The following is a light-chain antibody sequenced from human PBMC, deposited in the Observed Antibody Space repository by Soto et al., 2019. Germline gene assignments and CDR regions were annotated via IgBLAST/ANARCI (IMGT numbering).Light chain of an antibody. CDR2: GAS. CDR3: QQYHNSPLT. Sequence: EIVMTQSPATLSVSPGERATLSCRASQSVSSNLAWYQQKPGQAPRLLIYGASTRATGIPARFSGSGSGTDFTLTISGLEPEDFALYYCQQYHNSPLTFGQGTKVDI. V-gene: IGKV3-15*01. CDR1: QSVSSN. J-gene: IGKJ1*01.